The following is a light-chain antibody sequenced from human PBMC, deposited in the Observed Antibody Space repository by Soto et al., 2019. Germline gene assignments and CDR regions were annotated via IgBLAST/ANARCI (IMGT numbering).Light chain of an antibody. CDR1: SSDVGGFQY. CDR2: EVS. V-gene: IGLV2-14*01. J-gene: IGLJ2*01. Sequence: QSVLTQPASVSGSPGQSITISCTGTSSDVGGFQYVSWYQQHPGKAPKLMIYEVSNRPSGVSNRFSGSKSGNTASLTISGLQAEDEADYYCAAWDVSLNVVVFGGGTKLTVL. CDR3: AAWDVSLNVVV.